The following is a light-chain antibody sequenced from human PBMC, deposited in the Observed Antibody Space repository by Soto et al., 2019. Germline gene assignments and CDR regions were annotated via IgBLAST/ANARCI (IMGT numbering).Light chain of an antibody. Sequence: EIVMTQSPATLSVSPGERATLSCRASQSVNINLAWYQQKPGQAPRLLIYGTSTRATGIPARFSGSGSGTEFTLTISSLQSEDFAIYYCQQYNNWPPTTFGQGTRLENK. J-gene: IGKJ5*01. CDR1: QSVNIN. V-gene: IGKV3D-15*01. CDR2: GTS. CDR3: QQYNNWPPTT.